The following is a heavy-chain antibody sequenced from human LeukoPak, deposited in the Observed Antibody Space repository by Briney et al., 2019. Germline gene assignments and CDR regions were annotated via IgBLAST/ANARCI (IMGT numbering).Heavy chain of an antibody. CDR1: GFTFSNYA. J-gene: IGHJ4*02. D-gene: IGHD5-12*01. Sequence: PGGSLRLSCAASGFTFSNYAMTWVRQAPGKGLEWVSTISGSGGSTYYADSVKGRFTISRDNSKNTLYLQMNSLRAGDTAVYYCARDPKWLDYWGQGTQVTVSS. V-gene: IGHV3-23*01. CDR3: ARDPKWLDY. CDR2: ISGSGGST.